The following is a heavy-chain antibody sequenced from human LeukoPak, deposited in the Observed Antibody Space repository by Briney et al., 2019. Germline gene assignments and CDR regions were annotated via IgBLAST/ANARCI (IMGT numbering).Heavy chain of an antibody. V-gene: IGHV1-18*01. CDR2: ISAYNGNT. Sequence: EASVKVSCKSSGYTFTSYGISGVRQAPGQGLEGMGWISAYNGNTNYAQKLQGRVTITTHTSTHTAYMELRGLRSDHTALYYCARGSQYNWFAPWGQGTLVTVSS. CDR3: ARGSQYNWFAP. J-gene: IGHJ5*02. CDR1: GYTFTSYG.